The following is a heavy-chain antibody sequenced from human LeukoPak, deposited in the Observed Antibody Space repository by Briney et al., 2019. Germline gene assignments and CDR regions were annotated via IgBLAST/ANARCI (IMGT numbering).Heavy chain of an antibody. CDR1: GGSISSYY. Sequence: SETLSLTCTVSGGSISSYYWSWIRQPPGKGLEGRGYIYYSGGTNYNPSLKSRVTISVDTSKNQFSLKLSSVTAADTAVYYCARHQVAVAGLPFDYWGQGTLVTVSS. J-gene: IGHJ4*02. CDR3: ARHQVAVAGLPFDY. CDR2: IYYSGGT. V-gene: IGHV4-59*08. D-gene: IGHD6-19*01.